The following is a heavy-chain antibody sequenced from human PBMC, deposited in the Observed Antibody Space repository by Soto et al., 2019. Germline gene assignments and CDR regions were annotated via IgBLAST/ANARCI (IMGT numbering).Heavy chain of an antibody. Sequence: NPSETLSLTCTVSGGSISSSSYYWGWIRQPPGKGLEWIGSICYSGSTYYNPSLKSRVTISVDTSKNQFSLKLSPVTAADTAVYYCARQSHYGSSWPFDYWGQGTLVTVSS. D-gene: IGHD6-13*01. V-gene: IGHV4-39*01. J-gene: IGHJ4*02. CDR2: ICYSGST. CDR1: GGSISSSSYY. CDR3: ARQSHYGSSWPFDY.